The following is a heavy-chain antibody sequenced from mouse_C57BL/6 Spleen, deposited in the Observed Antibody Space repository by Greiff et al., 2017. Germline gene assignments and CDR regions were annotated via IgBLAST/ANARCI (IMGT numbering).Heavy chain of an antibody. V-gene: IGHV1-26*01. Sequence: EVQLQQSGPELVKPGASVKISCKASGYTFTDYYMNWVKQSHGKSLEWIGDINPNNGGTSYNQKFKGKATLTVDKSSSTAYMELRSLTSEDSAVYYCASLRLSFAYWGQGTLVTVSA. CDR3: ASLRLSFAY. CDR2: INPNNGGT. D-gene: IGHD3-2*02. J-gene: IGHJ3*01. CDR1: GYTFTDYY.